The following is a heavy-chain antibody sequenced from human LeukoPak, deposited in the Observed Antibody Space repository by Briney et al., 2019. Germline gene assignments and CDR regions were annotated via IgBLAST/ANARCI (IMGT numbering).Heavy chain of an antibody. CDR2: IRGSGDST. CDR1: GFTFSSYA. J-gene: IGHJ4*02. Sequence: LAGGSLRICCAASGFTFSSYAMNWVRPAPGKGLEWVSSIRGSGDSTYYADSVKGRFTISRDNSKNTLYLQISSLRAEDTAIYYCAKDGISGWYGNHFDFWGQGTLVTGSS. D-gene: IGHD6-19*01. V-gene: IGHV3-23*01. CDR3: AKDGISGWYGNHFDF.